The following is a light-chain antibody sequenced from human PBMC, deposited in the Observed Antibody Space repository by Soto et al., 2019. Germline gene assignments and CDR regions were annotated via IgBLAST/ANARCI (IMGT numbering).Light chain of an antibody. CDR1: QTISGW. CDR3: QQYGSSPVT. J-gene: IGKJ1*01. CDR2: DAS. V-gene: IGKV1-5*01. Sequence: DIQMTQCPSSLSASVVYTVTITCRASQTISGWLAWYQQRPGKAPNLLIFDASTLESGVPSRFSGSGSGTDFTLTISRLEPEDFAVYYCQQYGSSPVTFGQGTKVDIK.